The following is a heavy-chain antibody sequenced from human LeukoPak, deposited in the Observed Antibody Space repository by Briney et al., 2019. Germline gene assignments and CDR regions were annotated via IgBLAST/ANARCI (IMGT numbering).Heavy chain of an antibody. Sequence: GGSLRLSCAASGFTFDDYAMHWVRQAPGKGLEWVSGISWNSGSIGYVDSVKGRFTISRDNAKNSLYLQMNSLRAEDTAVYYCARPYYGSGSYFYYWGQGTLVTVSS. CDR2: ISWNSGSI. D-gene: IGHD3-10*01. CDR1: GFTFDDYA. J-gene: IGHJ4*02. CDR3: ARPYYGSGSYFYY. V-gene: IGHV3-9*01.